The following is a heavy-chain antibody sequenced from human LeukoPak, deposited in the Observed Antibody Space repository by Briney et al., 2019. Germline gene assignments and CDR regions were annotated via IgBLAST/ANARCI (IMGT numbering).Heavy chain of an antibody. CDR3: AREVDPTFDY. CDR2: ITSSSTYI. J-gene: IGHJ4*02. CDR1: GFTFGDYS. Sequence: GGSLRLSCTASGFTFGDYSMNWVRQAPGKGLEWVSSITSSSTYIYYADSVKGRFTISRDNAKNSLYLQMNSLRAEDTAVYYCAREVDPTFDYWGQGTLVTVSS. V-gene: IGHV3-21*01.